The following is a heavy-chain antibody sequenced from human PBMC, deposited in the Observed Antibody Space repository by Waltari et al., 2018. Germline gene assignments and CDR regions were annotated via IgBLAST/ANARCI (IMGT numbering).Heavy chain of an antibody. CDR3: AREFYYSDAFTGV. J-gene: IGHJ4*02. CDR2: MNPDSGNT. CDR1: GYSFTSFD. D-gene: IGHD4-17*01. Sequence: VQLVQSGAEVKKPGASVKVSCKAAGYSFTSFDVYWVRQAAGQGLEWMGWMNPDSGNTGYAEKFQGRVTMTRDTSISTAYMELSSLRSEDTAVYYCAREFYYSDAFTGVWGQGTLVTASS. V-gene: IGHV1-8*01.